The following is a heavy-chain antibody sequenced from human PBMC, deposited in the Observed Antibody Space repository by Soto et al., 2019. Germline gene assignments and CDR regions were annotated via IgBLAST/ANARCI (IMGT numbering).Heavy chain of an antibody. Sequence: EVQLVASGGGLVQPGGSLRLSCAASGFTFSTYSMNWVRQAPGKGLEWVAYINSTGTIKYYAGSVKGRFTISRDNAKNSLYLQMNSLRAEDTAVYYCARMSSSISPGCWGQGTLVTVSS. CDR2: INSTGTIK. D-gene: IGHD2-2*01. J-gene: IGHJ4*02. CDR3: ARMSSSISPGC. V-gene: IGHV3-48*01. CDR1: GFTFSTYS.